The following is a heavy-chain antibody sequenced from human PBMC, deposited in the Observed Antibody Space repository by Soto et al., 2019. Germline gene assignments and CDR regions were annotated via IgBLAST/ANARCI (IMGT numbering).Heavy chain of an antibody. Sequence: SLRLSCAASGFSFGNFAMSWVRQAPGKGLQWVSAISGNGGSTYFPDSVKGRFTISRDNSKNTLNLQMNSLRVEDTAVYYCAKTRATVTTRFFDYWGQGTLVTVSS. CDR3: AKTRATVTTRFFDY. J-gene: IGHJ4*02. V-gene: IGHV3-23*01. CDR1: GFSFGNFA. D-gene: IGHD4-17*01. CDR2: ISGNGGST.